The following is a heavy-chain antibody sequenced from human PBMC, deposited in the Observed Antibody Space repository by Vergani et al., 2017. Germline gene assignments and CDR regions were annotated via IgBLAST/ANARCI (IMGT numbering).Heavy chain of an antibody. CDR2: MNPNSGNT. Sequence: QVQLVQSGAEVKKPGASVKVSCKTSGYTFTSFDINWVRQATGQGLEWMGWMNPNSGNTAYAQKVQGRVTMTRNTSISTAYMELRSLRSDDTAVYFCARGRLEYSTSLYYFDYWSLGALVTVSS. J-gene: IGHJ4*02. CDR1: GYTFTSFD. D-gene: IGHD6-6*01. CDR3: ARGRLEYSTSLYYFDY. V-gene: IGHV1-8*01.